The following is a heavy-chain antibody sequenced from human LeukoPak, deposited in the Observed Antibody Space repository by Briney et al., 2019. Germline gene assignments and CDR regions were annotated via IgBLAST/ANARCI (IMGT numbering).Heavy chain of an antibody. CDR3: ARVAGPPDYYFDY. J-gene: IGHJ4*02. Sequence: ASVKVSCKASGGTFSSYAISWVRQAPGQGLEWMGGIIPIFGTANYAQKFQGRVTITADKSTSTAYMELSSLRSEDTAVYYCARVAGPPDYYFDYWGQGTLVTVSS. D-gene: IGHD2-15*01. CDR1: GGTFSSYA. V-gene: IGHV1-69*06. CDR2: IIPIFGTA.